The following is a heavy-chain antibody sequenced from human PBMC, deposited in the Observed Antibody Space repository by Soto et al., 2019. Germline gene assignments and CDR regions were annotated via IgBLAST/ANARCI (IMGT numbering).Heavy chain of an antibody. J-gene: IGHJ4*02. Sequence: GGSLRLSCAASGFTFSNAWMSWVRQAPGKGLEWVGRIKSKTDGGTTDYAAPVKGRFTISRDDSKNTLYLQMNSLKTEDTAVYYCTTAPLPGGYSGLFQWLAFDYWGQGTLVTVYS. D-gene: IGHD5-12*01. CDR3: TTAPLPGGYSGLFQWLAFDY. CDR1: GFTFSNAW. CDR2: IKSKTDGGTT. V-gene: IGHV3-15*01.